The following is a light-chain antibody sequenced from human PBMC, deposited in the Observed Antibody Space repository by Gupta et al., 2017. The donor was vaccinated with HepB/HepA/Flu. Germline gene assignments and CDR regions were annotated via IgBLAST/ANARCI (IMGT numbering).Light chain of an antibody. V-gene: IGKV1-5*03. J-gene: IGKJ2*01. CDR1: QSISSW. Sequence: DIQMTQSPSTLSASVGDRVTITCRASQSISSWLAWYQQKPGKAPKLLIYKASSLESGVPSRFSGSGSGTEFTLTSSSLQPDDFANYYCQQYNSYHTFGQGTKMEIK. CDR3: QQYNSYHT. CDR2: KAS.